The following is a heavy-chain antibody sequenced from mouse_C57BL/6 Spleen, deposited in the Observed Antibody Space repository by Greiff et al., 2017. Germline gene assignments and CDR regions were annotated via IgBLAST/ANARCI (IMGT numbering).Heavy chain of an antibody. J-gene: IGHJ4*01. V-gene: IGHV1-82*01. CDR3: AKAYSKGAMYY. D-gene: IGHD2-5*01. CDR2: IYPGDGDT. Sequence: QVQLQQSGPELVKPGASVKISCKASGYAFSSSWMNWVKQRPGKGLEWIGRIYPGDGDTNYNGKFKGKATLTADKSSSTAYMQLSSLTSEDSAVYFCAKAYSKGAMYYWGQGTSVTVSS. CDR1: GYAFSSSW.